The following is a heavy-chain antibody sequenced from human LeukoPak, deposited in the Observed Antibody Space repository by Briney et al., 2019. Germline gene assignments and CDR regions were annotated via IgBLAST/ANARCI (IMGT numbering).Heavy chain of an antibody. V-gene: IGHV3-30*02. CDR1: GFTFSSYG. Sequence: GGSLRLSCAASGFTFSSYGMHWVRQAPGKGLEWVAFIRYDGSNKYYADSVKGRFTISRDNSKNTLYLQINSLRAEDTAVYYCAYNGYRSYYFDYWGQGTLVTVSS. CDR2: IRYDGSNK. CDR3: AYNGYRSYYFDY. J-gene: IGHJ4*02. D-gene: IGHD5-18*01.